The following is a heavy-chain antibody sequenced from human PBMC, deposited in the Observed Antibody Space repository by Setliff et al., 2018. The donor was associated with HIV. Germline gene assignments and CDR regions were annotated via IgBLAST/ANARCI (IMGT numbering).Heavy chain of an antibody. CDR3: ARDRLYSSGWESAGYYYYYMDV. CDR2: IYTSGST. V-gene: IGHV4-4*07. Sequence: SETLSLTCTVSGGSISSYYWSWIRQPAGKGLEWIGRIYTSGSTNYNPSLKSRVTMSVATSKNQFSLKLSSVTAADTAVYYCARDRLYSSGWESAGYYYYYMDVWGKGTTVTVSS. J-gene: IGHJ6*03. CDR1: GGSISSYY. D-gene: IGHD6-19*01.